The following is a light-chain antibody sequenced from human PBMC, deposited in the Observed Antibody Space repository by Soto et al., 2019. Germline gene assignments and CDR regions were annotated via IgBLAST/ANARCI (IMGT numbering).Light chain of an antibody. J-gene: IGLJ3*02. CDR2: EVS. Sequence: QSALTQSPSASGSPGQSVTISCTGTSGDVGGYNYVSWYQQHPGKAPKLMIYEVSKRPLGVPDRFSGSKSGNTASLTVSGLQAEDEADYYCQAYDYSLTASVFGGGTKLTVL. V-gene: IGLV2-8*01. CDR3: QAYDYSLTASV. CDR1: SGDVGGYNY.